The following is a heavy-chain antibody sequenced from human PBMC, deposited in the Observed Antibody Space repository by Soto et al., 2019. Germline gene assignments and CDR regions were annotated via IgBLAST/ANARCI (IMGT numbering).Heavy chain of an antibody. J-gene: IGHJ6*03. CDR1: GFTFSSYD. CDR2: ISGSGGST. D-gene: IGHD3-16*01. Sequence: EVQLLESGGGLVQPGGSLRLSCAASGFTFSSYDMSWVRQAPGKGLEWVSGISGSGGSTYNADSVKGRFTISRDNSKNTLYLQMNSLRAEDTAVYYCANSCFGEWYYMDVWGKGTTVTVSS. CDR3: ANSCFGEWYYMDV. V-gene: IGHV3-23*01.